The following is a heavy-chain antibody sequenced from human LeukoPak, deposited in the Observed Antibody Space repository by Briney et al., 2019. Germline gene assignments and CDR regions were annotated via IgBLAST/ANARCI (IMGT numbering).Heavy chain of an antibody. D-gene: IGHD3-22*01. CDR1: GGSISGYY. Sequence: PSETLSLTCTASGGSISGYYWSWIRQSPGNGLQWIGSIYYSGSTNYNPSLNSRVTMSVATSRNQFSLTLSSVTAADTAVYYCARNNFDTSGYYFDPWGQGTLVTVSS. V-gene: IGHV4-59*01. J-gene: IGHJ5*02. CDR2: IYYSGST. CDR3: ARNNFDTSGYYFDP.